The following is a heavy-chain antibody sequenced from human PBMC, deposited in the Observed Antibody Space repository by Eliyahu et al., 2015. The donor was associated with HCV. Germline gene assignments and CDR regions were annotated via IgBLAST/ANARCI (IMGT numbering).Heavy chain of an antibody. CDR3: ARNTPLSGDFHS. V-gene: IGHV1-8*02. D-gene: IGHD2-15*01. CDR1: GYTFTNYD. J-gene: IGHJ4*02. CDR2: MSPKNGDT. Sequence: QVQLEQSGAEVKKPGASVKVSCKTSGYTFTNYDINWVRQAXGQGLEWLGWMSPKNGDTGYAQKFQGRVAMTRDTSISTAYLELSRLTSEDTAIYYCARNTPLSGDFHSWGQGSLVTVSS.